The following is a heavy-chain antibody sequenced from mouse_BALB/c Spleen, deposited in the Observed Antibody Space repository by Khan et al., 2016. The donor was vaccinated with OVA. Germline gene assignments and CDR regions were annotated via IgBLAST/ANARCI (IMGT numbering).Heavy chain of an antibody. CDR3: ARQPYYHYNIMDY. CDR2: IWSDGST. J-gene: IGHJ4*01. D-gene: IGHD2-10*01. V-gene: IGHV2-6-1*01. Sequence: VKLMESGPGLVAPSQSLSITCTISGFSLTNYGVHWVRQPPGKGLEWLVVIWSDGSTTYNSALKSRLTITKDNSKSQAFLKMNSLQSEDTAVYVCARQPYYHYNIMDYWGQGTSVTVSS. CDR1: GFSLTNYG.